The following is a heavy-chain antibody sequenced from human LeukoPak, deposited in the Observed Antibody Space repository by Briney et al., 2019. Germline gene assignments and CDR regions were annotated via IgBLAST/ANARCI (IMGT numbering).Heavy chain of an antibody. D-gene: IGHD5-18*01. CDR1: GDSVSSNTAA. CDR3: VRDHGYDFDY. V-gene: IGHV6-1*01. J-gene: IGHJ4*02. CDR2: TYYRSKGYN. Sequence: SQTLSLTFAISGDSVSSNTAAWNWIRQSPSRGLEWLGRTYYRSKGYNDYAGYVKSRITINPDKSKNQFSLQLNSVTPGDTAVYYCVRDHGYDFDYWGRGTLVTVSS.